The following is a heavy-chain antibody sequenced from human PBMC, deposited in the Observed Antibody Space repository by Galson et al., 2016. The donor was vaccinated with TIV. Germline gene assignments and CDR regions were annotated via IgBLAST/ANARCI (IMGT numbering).Heavy chain of an antibody. D-gene: IGHD2/OR15-2a*01. J-gene: IGHJ4*02. CDR2: FDPEQHKK. CDR1: GDSLSDLS. V-gene: IGHV1-24*01. Sequence: SVKVSCKVSGDSLSDLSMHWVRQAPGKGLEWMAGFDPEQHKKIYAQKLEGSVTLTDDTSTDTAFLELSSLSFEDTAVYYCASVAWFPGLSLDNWGQGTLVIVSS. CDR3: ASVAWFPGLSLDN.